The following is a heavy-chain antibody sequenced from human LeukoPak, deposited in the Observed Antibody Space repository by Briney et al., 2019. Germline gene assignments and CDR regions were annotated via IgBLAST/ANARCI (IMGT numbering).Heavy chain of an antibody. CDR2: INHSGST. D-gene: IGHD6-13*01. CDR1: GGSISSGGYY. J-gene: IGHJ4*02. Sequence: SQTLSLTRTVSGGSISSGGYYWSWIRQPPGKGLEWIGEINHSGSTNYNPSLKSRVTISVDTSKNQFSLKLSSVTAADMAVYYCARTWSWSNFDYWGQGTLVTVSS. CDR3: ARTWSWSNFDY. V-gene: IGHV4-30-2*01.